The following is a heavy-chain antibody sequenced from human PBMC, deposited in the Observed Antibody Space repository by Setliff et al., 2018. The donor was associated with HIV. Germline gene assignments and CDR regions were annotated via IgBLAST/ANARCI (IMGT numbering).Heavy chain of an antibody. V-gene: IGHV3-30*03. Sequence: GGSLRLSCAASGFTFSSFVMTWVRQAPGKGLEWVAVVSYDGTYKNYADSVKGRFTVSRDNAEHSLYLQMDSLRADDTAVYYCARGYSSSWHNDYHYYMDVWGKGATVTVSS. CDR3: ARGYSSSWHNDYHYYMDV. CDR1: GFTFSSFV. CDR2: VSYDGTYK. D-gene: IGHD6-13*01. J-gene: IGHJ6*03.